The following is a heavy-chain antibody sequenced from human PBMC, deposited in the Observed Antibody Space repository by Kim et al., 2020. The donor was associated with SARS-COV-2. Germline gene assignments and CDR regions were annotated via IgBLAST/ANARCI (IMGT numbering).Heavy chain of an antibody. V-gene: IGHV3-30*04. CDR1: GFTFSSYA. J-gene: IGHJ4*02. CDR2: ISYDGSNK. D-gene: IGHD3-9*01. CDR3: ARMALRYFDWAVSSLNSDY. Sequence: GGSLRLSCAASGFTFSSYAMHWVRQAPGKGLEWVAVISYDGSNKYYADSVKGRFTISRDNSKNTLYLQMNSLRAEDTAVYYCARMALRYFDWAVSSLNSDYWGQGTLVTVSS.